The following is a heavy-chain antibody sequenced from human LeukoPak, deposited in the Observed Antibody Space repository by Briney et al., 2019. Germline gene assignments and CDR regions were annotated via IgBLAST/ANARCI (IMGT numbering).Heavy chain of an antibody. J-gene: IGHJ4*02. CDR2: IGGSGGNT. CDR1: GFIFSNFA. D-gene: IGHD1-26*01. Sequence: GGSLRLSCAASGFIFSNFAMSWVRQAPGEGLEWVSVIGGSGGNTYYADSVKGRFTISRDNSKNTLDLQMNSLRADDTAVYYCAKDSSHVSGNYDYLDYWGQGALVTVSS. CDR3: AKDSSHVSGNYDYLDY. V-gene: IGHV3-23*01.